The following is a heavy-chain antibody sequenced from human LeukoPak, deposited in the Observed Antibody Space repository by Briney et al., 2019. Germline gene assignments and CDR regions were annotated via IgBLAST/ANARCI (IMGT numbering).Heavy chain of an antibody. J-gene: IGHJ4*02. D-gene: IGHD1-1*01. V-gene: IGHV3-48*01. CDR3: ARKFSYSSSAYNPHYYDY. CDR2: ISSSSSTI. Sequence: PGGSLRLSCAASGFTFSSYSMNWVRQAPGKGLEWVSYISSSSSTIYYADSVKGRFTISRDNAKNSLYLQMNSLRAEDTAFYYCARKFSYSSSAYNPHYYDYWGQGILVTVSS. CDR1: GFTFSSYS.